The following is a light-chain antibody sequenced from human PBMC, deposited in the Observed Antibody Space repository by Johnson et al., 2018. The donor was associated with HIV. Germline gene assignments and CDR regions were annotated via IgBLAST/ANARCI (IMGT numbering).Light chain of an antibody. Sequence: QSVLTQPPSVSAAPGQKVTISRSASSSNIVNIYISWYQHLPGTAPKLLIYDNNKRPSGIPDRFSGSKSGTSATLGITGLQPGDEADYYWGTWDSSLRVFYVFGTGTKVTVL. J-gene: IGLJ1*01. CDR2: DNN. CDR3: GTWDSSLRVFYV. CDR1: SSNIVNIY. V-gene: IGLV1-51*01.